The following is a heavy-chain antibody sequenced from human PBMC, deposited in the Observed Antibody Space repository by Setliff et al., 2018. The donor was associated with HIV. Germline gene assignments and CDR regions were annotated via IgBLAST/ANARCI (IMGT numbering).Heavy chain of an antibody. V-gene: IGHV4-30-4*08. CDR2: IYYSGST. CDR1: GGSISSGDYY. J-gene: IGHJ4*02. CDR3: GREGEGELPGY. Sequence: SETLSLTCTVSGGSISSGDYYWSWIRQPPGKGLEWIGYIYYSGSTYYNPSLKSRVTISVDKSKNQFSLKLSSVTAADTAVYYCGREGEGELPGYWGQGTLVTVSS. D-gene: IGHD1-7*01.